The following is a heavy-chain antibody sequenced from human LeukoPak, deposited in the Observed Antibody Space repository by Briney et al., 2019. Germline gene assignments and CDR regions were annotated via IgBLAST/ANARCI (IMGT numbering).Heavy chain of an antibody. CDR1: GYNFPNYW. J-gene: IGHJ4*02. CDR2: IYPGDSDT. Sequence: GESLKISCKGSGYNFPNYWIGWVRQMPGKGLEWMGIIYPGDSDTRYSPSFQGQVTISADKSISTAYLQWSSLKASDTAMYYCARQNGDYGVYFDYWGQGTLVTVSS. V-gene: IGHV5-51*01. D-gene: IGHD4-17*01. CDR3: ARQNGDYGVYFDY.